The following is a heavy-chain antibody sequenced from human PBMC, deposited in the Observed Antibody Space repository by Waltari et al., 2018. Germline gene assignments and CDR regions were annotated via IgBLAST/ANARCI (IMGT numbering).Heavy chain of an antibody. D-gene: IGHD3-10*01. Sequence: QVQLVQSGAEVKKPGSSVKVSCKASGGTFSSYAISWVRQAPGQGLEWMGGIIPIFGTANYAQKCQGRVTITADESTSTAYMELSSLRSEDTAVYYCARPHMVRGVIIRDYYGMDVWGQGTTVTVSS. J-gene: IGHJ6*02. CDR2: IIPIFGTA. CDR3: ARPHMVRGVIIRDYYGMDV. CDR1: GGTFSSYA. V-gene: IGHV1-69*01.